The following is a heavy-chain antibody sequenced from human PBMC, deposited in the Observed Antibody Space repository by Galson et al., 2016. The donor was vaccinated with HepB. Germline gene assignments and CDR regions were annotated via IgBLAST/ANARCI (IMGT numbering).Heavy chain of an antibody. CDR3: AIGGGKFSPELDC. D-gene: IGHD3-16*01. CDR2: ISSDGRSK. V-gene: IGHV3-30*04. J-gene: IGHJ4*02. Sequence: SLRLSCAGSGFSFITYAMHWVRQSPGKGLEWIAIISSDGRSKHFADSVRGRFSISRENPKNTLFLEMNSLRLEDTAVYFCAIGGGKFSPELDCWGQGTLVTVSS. CDR1: GFSFITYA.